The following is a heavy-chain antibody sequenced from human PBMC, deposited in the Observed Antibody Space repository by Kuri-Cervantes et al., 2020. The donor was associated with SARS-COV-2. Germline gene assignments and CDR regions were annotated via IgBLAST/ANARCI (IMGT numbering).Heavy chain of an antibody. Sequence: GESLKISCAASGFTFDDYAMHWVRQAPGKGLEWVSLISWDGGSTYYADSVEGRFAISRDNSKNSLYLQMNSLRAEDTAVYYCAKASVTAAAPFDYWGQGTLVTVSS. CDR1: GFTFDDYA. CDR3: AKASVTAAAPFDY. CDR2: ISWDGGST. J-gene: IGHJ4*02. D-gene: IGHD6-13*01. V-gene: IGHV3-43D*03.